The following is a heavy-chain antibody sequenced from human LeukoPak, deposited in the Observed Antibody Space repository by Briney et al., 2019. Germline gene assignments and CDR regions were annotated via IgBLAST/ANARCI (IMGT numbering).Heavy chain of an antibody. CDR1: GDTFSSYA. CDR3: ARELAQGVTVAGTSLDY. Sequence: SVKVSCKASGDTFSSYAIYWVRQAPGQGLEWMGRIIPILGIPNYAQKFQGRVTITADKSTSTAYMELSSLRSEDTAIYYCARELAQGVTVAGTSLDYWGQGTVVTVSS. CDR2: IIPILGIP. D-gene: IGHD6-19*01. J-gene: IGHJ4*02. V-gene: IGHV1-69*04.